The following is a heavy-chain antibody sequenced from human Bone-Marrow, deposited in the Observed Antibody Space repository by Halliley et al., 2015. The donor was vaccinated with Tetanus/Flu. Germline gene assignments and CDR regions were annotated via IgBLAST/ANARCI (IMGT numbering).Heavy chain of an antibody. CDR3: ASLDSNNMFRGVITDLYH. J-gene: IGHJ5*02. V-gene: IGHV3-7*03. Sequence: SLRLSCAASGFTFNSCWMSWVRQAPGKGLEWVASINQDGRVKYYVDSVKGRFTISRDNAKNSLYLQMNSLRAEDTAVYYCASLDSNNMFRGVITDLYHWGQGTLVTVSS. CDR2: INQDGRVK. D-gene: IGHD3-10*01. CDR1: GFTFNSCW.